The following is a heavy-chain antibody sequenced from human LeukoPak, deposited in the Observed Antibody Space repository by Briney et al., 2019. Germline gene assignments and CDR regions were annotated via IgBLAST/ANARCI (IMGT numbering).Heavy chain of an antibody. Sequence: GGSLRLSCAASGFTFSSDKMNWVRQAPGKRPEWVSYIDSSYATFYADSVKGRFTISRDNAKNSLYLQMTSLRAEDTAVYYCARQVTTYDNWGQGTLVTVSS. CDR1: GFTFSSDK. V-gene: IGHV3-48*01. CDR2: IDSSYAT. J-gene: IGHJ4*02. D-gene: IGHD4-17*01. CDR3: ARQVTTYDN.